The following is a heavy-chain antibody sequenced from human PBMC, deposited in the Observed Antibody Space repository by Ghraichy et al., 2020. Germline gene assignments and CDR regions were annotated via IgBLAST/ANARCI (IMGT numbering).Heavy chain of an antibody. J-gene: IGHJ1*01. CDR1: GFTFSSYS. CDR3: ASSHYYDSSGYYYVWATRAEYFQH. CDR2: ISSSSSYI. Sequence: GGSLRLSCAASGFTFSSYSMNWVRQAPGKGLEWVSSISSSSSYIYYADSVKGRFTISRDNAKNSLYLQMNSLRAEDTAVYYCASSHYYDSSGYYYVWATRAEYFQHWGQGTLVTVSS. D-gene: IGHD3-22*01. V-gene: IGHV3-21*01.